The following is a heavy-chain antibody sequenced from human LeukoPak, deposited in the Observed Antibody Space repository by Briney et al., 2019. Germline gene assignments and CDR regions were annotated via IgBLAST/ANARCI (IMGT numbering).Heavy chain of an antibody. CDR3: ARENKESSTWYYNWFDP. V-gene: IGHV6-1*01. Sequence: SQTLSLTCDISGVSVSANSAAWNWLSQSPSRGLECLGRTYYRYKWYNDSAVSEKSRITINPDTAKNQFSLQMSSVTPEDTAVYYCARENKESSTWYYNWFDPWGPGTLVTVSS. D-gene: IGHD6-13*01. CDR1: GVSVSANSAA. J-gene: IGHJ5*02. CDR2: TYYRYKWYN.